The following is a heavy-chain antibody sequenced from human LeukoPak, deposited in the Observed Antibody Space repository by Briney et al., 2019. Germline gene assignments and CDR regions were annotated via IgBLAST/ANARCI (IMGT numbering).Heavy chain of an antibody. Sequence: PGGSLRLSCAASGFTFSSYAMSWVRKAPGKGLEWVSAISGSGGSTYYADSVKGRFTISRDNSKNTLYLQMNSLRAEDTAVYYCAKPLGTGDLGPDAFDIWGQGTMVTVSS. CDR2: ISGSGGST. D-gene: IGHD7-27*01. J-gene: IGHJ3*02. CDR1: GFTFSSYA. CDR3: AKPLGTGDLGPDAFDI. V-gene: IGHV3-23*01.